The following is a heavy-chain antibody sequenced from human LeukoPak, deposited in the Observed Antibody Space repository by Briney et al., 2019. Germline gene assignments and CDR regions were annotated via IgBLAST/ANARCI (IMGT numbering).Heavy chain of an antibody. CDR2: IYTSGST. CDR1: GGSISSYY. Sequence: SETLSLTCTVSGGSISSYYRSWIRQPAGKGLEWIGRIYTSGSTNYNPSLKSRVTMSVDTSKNQFSLKLSSVTAADTAVYYCARVDSGSPIGAFDIWGQGTMVTVSS. D-gene: IGHD1-26*01. CDR3: ARVDSGSPIGAFDI. J-gene: IGHJ3*02. V-gene: IGHV4-4*07.